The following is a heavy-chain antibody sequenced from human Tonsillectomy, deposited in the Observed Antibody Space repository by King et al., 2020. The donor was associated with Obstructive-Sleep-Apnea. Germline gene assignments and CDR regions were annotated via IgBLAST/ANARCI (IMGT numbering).Heavy chain of an antibody. CDR1: GGSISSSSYS. D-gene: IGHD3-22*01. CDR3: ARDVGPMIVGVDWFDP. CDR2: IYYSGST. J-gene: IGHJ5*02. V-gene: IGHV4-39*07. Sequence: QLQESGPGLVKPSETLSLTCTVSGGSISSSSYSWGWIRQPPGKGLEWIGTIYYSGSTYYNPSLKSRVTISVDTSKNQFSLKLSSVTAADTAVYYCARDVGPMIVGVDWFDPWGQGTLVTVSS.